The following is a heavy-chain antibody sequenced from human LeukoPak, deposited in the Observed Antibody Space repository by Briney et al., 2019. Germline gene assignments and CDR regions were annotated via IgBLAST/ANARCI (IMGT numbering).Heavy chain of an antibody. CDR1: GFTFSDYY. CDR2: ISSSSSYI. Sequence: GGSLRLSCAASGFTFSDYYMSWIRQAPGKGLEWVSSISSSSSYIYYADSVKGRFTISRDNAKNSLYLQMNSLRAEDTVVYYCARVWGASFDIWGQGTMVTVSS. J-gene: IGHJ3*02. D-gene: IGHD1-26*01. V-gene: IGHV3-11*06. CDR3: ARVWGASFDI.